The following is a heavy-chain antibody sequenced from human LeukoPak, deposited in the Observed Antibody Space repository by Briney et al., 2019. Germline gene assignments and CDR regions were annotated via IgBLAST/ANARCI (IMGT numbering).Heavy chain of an antibody. CDR1: GFTFSSYG. D-gene: IGHD1-26*01. CDR2: IRYDGSNK. Sequence: GGSLRLSCAASGFTFSSYGMHWVRQAPGKGLEWVAFIRYDGSNKYYADSVKGRFTISRDNAKNSLYLQMNSLRAEDTAVYYCARGATPSLMLYYMDVWGKGTTVTVSS. V-gene: IGHV3-30*02. CDR3: ARGATPSLMLYYMDV. J-gene: IGHJ6*03.